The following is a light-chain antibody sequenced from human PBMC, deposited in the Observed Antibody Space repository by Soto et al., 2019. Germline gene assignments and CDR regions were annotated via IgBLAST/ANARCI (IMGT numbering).Light chain of an antibody. CDR1: QSVNNY. Sequence: EIVLTQSPATLSLSPGERATLSCRASQSVNNYLAWYQQKPGQAPRLLIYDASSRATDIPARFSGSGSGTDFTLTIISLEPEDFATYDCHQRSNWPLTFGGGTKVEIK. V-gene: IGKV3-11*01. CDR2: DAS. J-gene: IGKJ4*01. CDR3: HQRSNWPLT.